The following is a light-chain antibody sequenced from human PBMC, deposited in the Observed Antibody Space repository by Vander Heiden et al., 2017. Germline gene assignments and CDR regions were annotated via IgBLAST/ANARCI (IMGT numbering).Light chain of an antibody. CDR3: QQYYSLPYT. V-gene: IGKV1D-8*01. CDR1: QGISSY. Sequence: VIWMTQSPSLLSASTGDRATISCRTSQGISSYLAWYQQKPGKAPELLIYAASTLQSGVPSRFSGSGSGTDFTLTISSLQSEDFATYYCQQYYSLPYTFGQGTKLEIK. J-gene: IGKJ2*01. CDR2: AAS.